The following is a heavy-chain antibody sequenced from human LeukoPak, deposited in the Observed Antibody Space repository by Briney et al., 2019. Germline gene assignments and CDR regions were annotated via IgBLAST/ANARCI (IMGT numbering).Heavy chain of an antibody. CDR3: ARAGIPGYCTNVTCSNWLDP. D-gene: IGHD2-8*01. CDR2: IIPMFDTP. J-gene: IGHJ5*02. Sequence: SVKVSCKASGYTFTNYGISWVRQAPGQGLEWMGGIIPMFDTPNYAQRLQGRVTITADKSTKTAYMELTSLRSEDTAVYYCARAGIPGYCTNVTCSNWLDPWGQGTLVTVSS. V-gene: IGHV1-69*06. CDR1: GYTFTNYG.